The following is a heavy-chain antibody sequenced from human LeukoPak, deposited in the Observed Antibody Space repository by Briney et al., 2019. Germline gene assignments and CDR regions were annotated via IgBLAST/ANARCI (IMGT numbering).Heavy chain of an antibody. Sequence: PGGSLRLSCAASGFTFDDYGMSWVRQAPGKGLEWVSGINWNGGSTGYADSVKGRFTISRDNAKNSLYLQMNSLRAEDTAVYYCARDHGSGSSTAFDYWGQGTLVTVSS. D-gene: IGHD3-10*01. CDR3: ARDHGSGSSTAFDY. CDR2: INWNGGST. CDR1: GFTFDDYG. J-gene: IGHJ4*02. V-gene: IGHV3-20*04.